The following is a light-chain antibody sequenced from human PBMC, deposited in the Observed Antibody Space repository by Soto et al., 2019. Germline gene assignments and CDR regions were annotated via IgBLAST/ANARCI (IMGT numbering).Light chain of an antibody. CDR1: QGISSY. V-gene: IGKV1-9*01. CDR2: AAS. CDR3: QQYGSSGT. Sequence: DIELTQSPSFLSASVGDRVTIPCRASQGISSYLAWYQQKPGKAPKLLIYAASTLQSGVPSRFSGSGSGTEFTLTISSLQPEDFAVYYCQQYGSSGTFGQGTKVDIK. J-gene: IGKJ1*01.